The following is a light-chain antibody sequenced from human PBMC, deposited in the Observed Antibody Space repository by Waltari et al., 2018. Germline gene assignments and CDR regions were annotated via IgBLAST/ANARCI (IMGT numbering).Light chain of an antibody. CDR3: AAWDDSLNGWV. Sequence: QSVLTQPPSASGTPGQRVTIPCSGSSSNIGRNTVNWYQQPPGTAPKPRSESQSHRPAGVPDRFSGSKAGASASLAISGLQSEDEADYYCAAWDDSLNGWVFGGGTKLTVL. CDR2: SQS. CDR1: SSNIGRNT. V-gene: IGLV1-44*01. J-gene: IGLJ3*02.